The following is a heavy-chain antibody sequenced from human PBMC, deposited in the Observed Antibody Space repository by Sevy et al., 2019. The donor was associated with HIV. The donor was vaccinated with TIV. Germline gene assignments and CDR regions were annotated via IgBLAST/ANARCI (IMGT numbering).Heavy chain of an antibody. CDR1: GGSISDYY. Sequence: SETLSLTCTVSGGSISDYYWSWIRQPPGKGLEWIGYFYYGSGTTNYNPSLKSRVTISVDKSKNLFSLSLSSVTAADTAVYYCASYYGSGKNYFDPWGQGTLVTVSS. CDR2: FYYGSGTT. J-gene: IGHJ5*02. D-gene: IGHD3-10*01. V-gene: IGHV4-59*08. CDR3: ASYYGSGKNYFDP.